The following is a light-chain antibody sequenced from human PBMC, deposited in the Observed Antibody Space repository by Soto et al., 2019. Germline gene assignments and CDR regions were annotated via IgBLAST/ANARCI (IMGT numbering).Light chain of an antibody. Sequence: QSVLTQPPSASGTPGQRVTISCSGSSSNIGSNTVNWYQQLPGTAPKLLIYSNNQRPSGVPDRFSGSKSGTSASLAISGLQSEDEADYYCAAWDYSLNVYVSGTGTNLTDL. J-gene: IGLJ1*01. CDR1: SSNIGSNT. CDR2: SNN. CDR3: AAWDYSLNVYV. V-gene: IGLV1-44*01.